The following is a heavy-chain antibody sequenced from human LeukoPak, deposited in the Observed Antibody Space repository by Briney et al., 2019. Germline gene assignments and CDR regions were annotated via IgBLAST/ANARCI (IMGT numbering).Heavy chain of an antibody. Sequence: GGSLRLSCAASGFTFSSYGMHWVRQAPGKGLEWVAVIPYDGSNEYYADSVKGRFTISRDNSKNTLYLQMNSLRAEDTAVYYCAKDWVAGYSSSWYYFDYWGQGTLVTVSS. J-gene: IGHJ4*02. CDR1: GFTFSSYG. CDR3: AKDWVAGYSSSWYYFDY. D-gene: IGHD6-13*01. CDR2: IPYDGSNE. V-gene: IGHV3-30*18.